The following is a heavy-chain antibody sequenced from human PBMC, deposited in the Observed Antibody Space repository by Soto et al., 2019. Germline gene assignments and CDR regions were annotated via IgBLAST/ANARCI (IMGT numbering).Heavy chain of an antibody. J-gene: IGHJ1*01. Sequence: GASVKVSCKASGGTFSSYAISWVRQAPGQGLEWMGGIIPIFGTANYAQKFQGRVTITADESTSTAYMELSSLRSEDTAVYYCSMVRGATFQHWGQGTLVTVSS. CDR3: SMVRGATFQH. V-gene: IGHV1-69*13. D-gene: IGHD3-10*01. CDR2: IIPIFGTA. CDR1: GGTFSSYA.